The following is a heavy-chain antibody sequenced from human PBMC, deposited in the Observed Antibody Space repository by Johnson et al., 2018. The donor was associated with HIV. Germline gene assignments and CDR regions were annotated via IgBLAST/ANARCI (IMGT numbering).Heavy chain of an antibody. CDR1: EFTFGSFT. D-gene: IGHD4-17*01. J-gene: IGHJ3*01. CDR2: ISYDASNK. V-gene: IGHV3-30-3*01. Sequence: QVQLVESGGGVVQPGRSLTLSCAASEFTFGSFTMHWVRQAPGKGLAWVAVISYDASNKYYADSVKGRFTISRDSSKNTLYLQVNSLRAEDTAVYYCARDATPWGGDYVGYAFDLWGQGTVVTVSS. CDR3: ARDATPWGGDYVGYAFDL.